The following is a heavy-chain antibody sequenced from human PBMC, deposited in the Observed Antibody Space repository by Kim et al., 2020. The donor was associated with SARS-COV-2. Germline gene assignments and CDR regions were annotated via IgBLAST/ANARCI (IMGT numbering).Heavy chain of an antibody. V-gene: IGHV1-69*13. CDR2: IIPIFGTA. J-gene: IGHJ6*02. CDR3: ARVDVAVAGNRYYYYGMDV. CDR1: GGTFSSYA. Sequence: SVKVSCKASGGTFSSYAISWVRQAPGQGLEWMGGIIPIFGTANYAQKFQGRVTITADESTSTAYMELSSLRSEDTAVYYCARVDVAVAGNRYYYYGMDVWGQGTTVTVSS. D-gene: IGHD6-19*01.